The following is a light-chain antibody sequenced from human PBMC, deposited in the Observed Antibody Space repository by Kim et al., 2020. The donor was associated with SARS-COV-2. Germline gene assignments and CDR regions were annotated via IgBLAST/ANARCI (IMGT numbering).Light chain of an antibody. CDR1: QSISSW. CDR2: KAS. V-gene: IGKV1-5*03. J-gene: IGKJ1*01. CDR3: QQYKSLLT. Sequence: SASVGDRVTIICRASQSISSWLAWYQQKQGKAPKLFIYKASTLESGVPSRFSGSGSGTEFTLTISSLQPDDFASYYCQQYKSLLTFGQGTKVDIK.